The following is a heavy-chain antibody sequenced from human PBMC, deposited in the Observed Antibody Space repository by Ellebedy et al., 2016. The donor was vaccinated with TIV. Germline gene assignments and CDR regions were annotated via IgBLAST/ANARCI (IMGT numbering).Heavy chain of an antibody. V-gene: IGHV1-2*02. CDR1: GYTFTGYY. D-gene: IGHD2-21*01. CDR2: INCNTGGT. CDR3: ARGRLIGWYIDV. J-gene: IGHJ2*01. Sequence: AASVKVSCKASGYTFTGYYIHWVRQAPGQGLEWMGWINCNTGGTSFARNFQGRVTMTRDTSISTAYMELISLRSDDTALYYCARGRLIGWYIDVWGRGTRVTVSS.